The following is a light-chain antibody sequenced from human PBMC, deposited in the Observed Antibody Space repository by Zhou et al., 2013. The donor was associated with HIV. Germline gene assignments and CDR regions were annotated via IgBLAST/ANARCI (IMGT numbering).Light chain of an antibody. V-gene: IGKV1-39*01. CDR1: QTISSW. Sequence: DIQMTQSPSTLSASVGDRVTITCRASQTISSWLAWYQQKSGKAPKLLIYAASSLQSGVPSRFSGSGSGTDFTLTISSLQPEDFATYYCQQSYSTPRTFGQGTKVEIK. CDR2: AAS. CDR3: QQSYSTPRT. J-gene: IGKJ1*01.